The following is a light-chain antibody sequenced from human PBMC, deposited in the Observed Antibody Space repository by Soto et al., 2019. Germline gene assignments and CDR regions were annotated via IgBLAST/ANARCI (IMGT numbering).Light chain of an antibody. CDR3: QQYGSSAT. Sequence: EIVLTQSPGTLSLSPGERATLSCRASQSVSSSYLAWYHQKPGQAPKLLTYGASSRATGIPDRVSGSGSGTDFTLSISRLEPEDFAVYYCQQYGSSATFGQGTRLEIK. CDR2: GAS. V-gene: IGKV3-20*01. CDR1: QSVSSSY. J-gene: IGKJ5*01.